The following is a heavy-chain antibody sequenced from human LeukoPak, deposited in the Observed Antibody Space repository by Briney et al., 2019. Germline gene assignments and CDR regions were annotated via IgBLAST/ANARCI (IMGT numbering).Heavy chain of an antibody. V-gene: IGHV3-74*01. CDR3: ASASSHRIAAGGDY. CDR1: GFTFSNYW. D-gene: IGHD6-13*01. Sequence: GGSLRLSCAASGFTFSNYWMHWVRQAPGKGLVWVSRIYSDGSSRSYADSVKGRFTISRDNAKNTLYLQMNSLRAEDTAVYYCASASSHRIAAGGDYWGQGTLVAVSS. J-gene: IGHJ4*02. CDR2: IYSDGSSR.